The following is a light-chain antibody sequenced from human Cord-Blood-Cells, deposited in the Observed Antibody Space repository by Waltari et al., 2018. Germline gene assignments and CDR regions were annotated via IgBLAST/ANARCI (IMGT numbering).Light chain of an antibody. Sequence: DIQMTQSPSTLSASVGDRVTITCRASQSISSWLAWYQQKPGKSPKLLIYDASSLESGVLSRFIGSGSGTEFTLTISSLQPDDFATDYCQQYNSYSTFGQGTKVEIK. V-gene: IGKV1-5*01. CDR1: QSISSW. CDR3: QQYNSYST. J-gene: IGKJ1*01. CDR2: DAS.